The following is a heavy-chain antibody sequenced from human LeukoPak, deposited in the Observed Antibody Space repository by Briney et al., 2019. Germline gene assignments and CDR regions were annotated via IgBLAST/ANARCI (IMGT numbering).Heavy chain of an antibody. CDR3: ARADLAAAGTYYMDV. V-gene: IGHV3-11*04. D-gene: IGHD6-13*01. J-gene: IGHJ6*03. CDR1: GFTFSDYY. CDR2: ISSSGSTI. Sequence: GGSLRLFCAASGFTFSDYYMSWIRHAPGKGLEWVSYISSSGSTIYYADSVKGRFTISRDNAKNSLYLQMNSLRAEDTAVYYCARADLAAAGTYYMDVWGKGTTVTVSS.